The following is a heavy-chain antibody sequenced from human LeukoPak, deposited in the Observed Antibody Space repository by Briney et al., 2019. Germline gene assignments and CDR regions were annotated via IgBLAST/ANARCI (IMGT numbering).Heavy chain of an antibody. Sequence: GASVKVSCKASGYTFIGYYMHWVRQAPGQGLEWMGWINPNSGGTNYAQKFQGRVTMTRDTSISTAYMELSRLRSDDTAVYYCARNPLGYCSSTSCYEGDWFDPWGQGTLVTVSS. J-gene: IGHJ5*02. CDR3: ARNPLGYCSSTSCYEGDWFDP. CDR2: INPNSGGT. D-gene: IGHD2-2*03. V-gene: IGHV1-2*02. CDR1: GYTFIGYY.